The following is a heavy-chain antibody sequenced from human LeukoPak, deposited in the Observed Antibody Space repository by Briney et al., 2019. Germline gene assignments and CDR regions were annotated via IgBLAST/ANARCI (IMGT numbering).Heavy chain of an antibody. CDR1: GYTFTSYD. CDR3: ASYYYDSSGYFVFDY. V-gene: IGHV1-8*01. CDR2: MNPNSGNT. J-gene: IGHJ4*02. Sequence: GASVKVSCKASGYTFTSYDINWVRQATGQGLEWMGWMNPNSGNTGYAQKFQGRVTITADESTSTAYMELSSLRSEDTAVYYCASYYYDSSGYFVFDYWGQGTLVTVSS. D-gene: IGHD3-22*01.